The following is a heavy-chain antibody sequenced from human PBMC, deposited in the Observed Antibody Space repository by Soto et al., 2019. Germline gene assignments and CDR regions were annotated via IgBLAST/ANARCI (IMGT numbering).Heavy chain of an antibody. CDR3: ARERGIAARPDYYYGMDV. V-gene: IGHV1-2*02. CDR1: GYTFTGYY. D-gene: IGHD6-6*01. CDR2: INPNSGGT. Sequence: ASVKVSFKASGYTFTGYYMHWVRQAPGQGLEWMGWINPNSGGTNYAQKFQGRVTVTRDTSISTAYMELSRLRSDDTAVYYCARERGIAARPDYYYGMDVWGQGTAVTVSS. J-gene: IGHJ6*02.